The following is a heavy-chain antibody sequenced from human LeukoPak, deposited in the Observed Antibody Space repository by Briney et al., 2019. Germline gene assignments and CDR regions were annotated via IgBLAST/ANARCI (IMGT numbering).Heavy chain of an antibody. D-gene: IGHD2-2*01. CDR2: NNKGCTFI. J-gene: IGHJ4*02. V-gene: IGHV3-21*01. Sequence: GGSLRLSCAASGFTFRDYTTNWVRHHPGKGREWVSANNKGCTFIKYADSVKGRLIVSRDNAKNLLFLQMNSLRVEDTALYFCAREVLDVVEPATNTVDYWGQGTRVTVSS. CDR3: AREVLDVVEPATNTVDY. CDR1: GFTFRDYT.